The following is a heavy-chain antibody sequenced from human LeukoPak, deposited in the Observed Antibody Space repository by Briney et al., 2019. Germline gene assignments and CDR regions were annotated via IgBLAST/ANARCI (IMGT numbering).Heavy chain of an antibody. CDR3: ARQTAMGRSGDY. V-gene: IGHV5-51*01. J-gene: IGHJ4*02. D-gene: IGHD5-18*01. Sequence: GESLKISCKASGYSFTSYWIGWVRQMPGKGLEWMGIIDPSDSEARYTPSFQGQVTISVDKSPTTAYLQWNSLKASDTAMYYCARQTAMGRSGDYWGQGTLVTVSS. CDR2: IDPSDSEA. CDR1: GYSFTSYW.